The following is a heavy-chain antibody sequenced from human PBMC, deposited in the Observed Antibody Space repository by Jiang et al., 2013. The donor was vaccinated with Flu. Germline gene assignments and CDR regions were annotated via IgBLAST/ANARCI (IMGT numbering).Heavy chain of an antibody. CDR2: IDPSDSYT. J-gene: IGHJ4*02. V-gene: IGHV5-10-1*01. Sequence: GAEVKKPGESLRISCKGSGYSFTSYWISWVRQMPGKGLEWMGRIDPSDSYTNYSPSFQGHVTISADKSISTAYLQWSSLKASDTAMYYCARHFHSHYDPYYFDYWGQGTLVTVSS. CDR1: GYSFTSYW. D-gene: IGHD3-22*01. CDR3: ARHFHSHYDPYYFDY.